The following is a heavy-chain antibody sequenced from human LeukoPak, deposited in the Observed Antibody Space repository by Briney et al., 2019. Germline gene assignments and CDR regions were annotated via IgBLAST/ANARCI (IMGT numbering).Heavy chain of an antibody. CDR1: GYTFTSYY. V-gene: IGHV1-46*01. Sequence: ASVKVSCKASGYTFTSYYMHWVRQAPGQGLEWMGMINPSGGSTSYAQKFQGRVTITRDTSTSTVYMELSSLRSEDTAVYYCAREGFYGDSILQYYFDYWGQGTLVTVSS. J-gene: IGHJ4*02. CDR2: INPSGGST. D-gene: IGHD4-17*01. CDR3: AREGFYGDSILQYYFDY.